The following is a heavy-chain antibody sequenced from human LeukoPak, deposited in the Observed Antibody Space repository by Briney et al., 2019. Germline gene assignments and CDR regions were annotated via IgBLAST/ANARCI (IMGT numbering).Heavy chain of an antibody. CDR1: GFTFSSYA. V-gene: IGHV3-30-3*01. CDR2: ISYDGSNK. J-gene: IGHJ5*02. D-gene: IGHD3-3*01. Sequence: GRSLRLSCAASGFTFSSYAMHWVRQAPGKGLEWVAVISYDGSNKYYADSVKGRFTISRDNSKNTLYLQMNSLRAEDTAVYYCAREVVTMEGTNWLDPWGQGTLVTVSS. CDR3: AREVVTMEGTNWLDP.